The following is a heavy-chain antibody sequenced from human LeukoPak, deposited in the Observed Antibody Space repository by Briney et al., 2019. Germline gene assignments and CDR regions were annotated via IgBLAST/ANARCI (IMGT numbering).Heavy chain of an antibody. CDR2: MKPHRGKT. Sequence: ASVTVSCKDSGYTFTSYDIKWVRQATGPGREWAGWMKPHRGKTGDAQKFQGRVNMTRNTSRSTVYMELSSLRSEDTAVYYCARSRTTVTTYFDYWGQGTLVTVSS. CDR3: ARSRTTVTTYFDY. CDR1: GYTFTSYD. J-gene: IGHJ4*02. D-gene: IGHD4-17*01. V-gene: IGHV1-8*01.